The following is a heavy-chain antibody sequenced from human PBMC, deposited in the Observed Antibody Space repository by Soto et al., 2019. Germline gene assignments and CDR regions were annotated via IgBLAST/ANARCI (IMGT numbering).Heavy chain of an antibody. CDR2: INAGNGNT. D-gene: IGHD3-9*01. Sequence: ASVKVSCKASGYTFTSYAMHWVRQAPGQRLEWMGWINAGNGNTKYSQKFQGRVTITRDTSASTAYMELSSLRSEDTAVYYCARSGYYDILTGYYFGSRELGYFDYWGQGTLVTVSS. CDR1: GYTFTSYA. V-gene: IGHV1-3*01. J-gene: IGHJ4*02. CDR3: ARSGYYDILTGYYFGSRELGYFDY.